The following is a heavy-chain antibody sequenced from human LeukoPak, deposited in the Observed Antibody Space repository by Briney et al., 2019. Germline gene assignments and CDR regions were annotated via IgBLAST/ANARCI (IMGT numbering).Heavy chain of an antibody. CDR2: IIPIFGTA. D-gene: IGHD6-13*01. Sequence: ASVKVSCKASGGTFSSYAISWVRQAPGQGLEWMGGIIPIFGTANYAQKFQGRVTITADESTSTAYMELSSLRSEDTAVYYCARTVAAAGNPLAAFDIWGQGTMVTVSS. V-gene: IGHV1-69*01. CDR1: GGTFSSYA. J-gene: IGHJ3*02. CDR3: ARTVAAAGNPLAAFDI.